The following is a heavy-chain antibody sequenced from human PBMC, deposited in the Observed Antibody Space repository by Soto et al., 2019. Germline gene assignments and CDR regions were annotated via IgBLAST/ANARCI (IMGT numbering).Heavy chain of an antibody. J-gene: IGHJ4*02. Sequence: GGSLRLSCAASGFTFSSRWMHWVLQAPGKGLVWVSRINSDGTTITYADSVKGRFTISRDNAKNTLYLQMNSLRAEDTAVYYCARGTQTTVTTRLFDCWGQGTLVTVSS. CDR3: ARGTQTTVTTRLFDC. CDR1: GFTFSSRW. CDR2: INSDGTTI. V-gene: IGHV3-74*01. D-gene: IGHD4-17*01.